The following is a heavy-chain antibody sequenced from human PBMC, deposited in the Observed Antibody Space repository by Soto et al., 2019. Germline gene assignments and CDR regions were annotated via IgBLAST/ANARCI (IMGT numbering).Heavy chain of an antibody. CDR2: ISSSSSTI. J-gene: IGHJ6*03. CDR3: ARDGVAAAGRGYYYYYYMDV. V-gene: IGHV3-48*01. Sequence: EVQLVESGGGLVQPGGSLRLSCAASGFTFSSYSMNWVRQAPGKGLEWVSYISSSSSTIYHADSVKGRFTISRDNAKNSLYLQMNSLRAEDTAVYYCARDGVAAAGRGYYYYYYMDVWGKGTTVTVSS. CDR1: GFTFSSYS. D-gene: IGHD6-13*01.